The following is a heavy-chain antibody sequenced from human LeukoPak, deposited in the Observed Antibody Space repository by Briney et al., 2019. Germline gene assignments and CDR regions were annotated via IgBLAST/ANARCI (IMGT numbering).Heavy chain of an antibody. CDR1: GYTFTGYY. CDR2: FNPTSGVT. Sequence: ASVKVSCKASGYTFTGYYMHWVRQAPGQGLEWMGWFNPTSGVTNYAQKLQGRVTMTTDTSTSTAYMELRSLRSDDTAVYYCARDAADLLLWFGELLSPAGTFDYWGQGTLVTVSS. CDR3: ARDAADLLLWFGELLSPAGTFDY. V-gene: IGHV1-2*02. J-gene: IGHJ4*02. D-gene: IGHD3-10*01.